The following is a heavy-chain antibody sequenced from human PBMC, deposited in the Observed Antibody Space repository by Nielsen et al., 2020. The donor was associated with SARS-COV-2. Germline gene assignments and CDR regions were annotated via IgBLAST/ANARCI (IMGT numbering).Heavy chain of an antibody. V-gene: IGHV3-23*01. CDR2: ISGSGGST. D-gene: IGHD1-26*01. J-gene: IGHJ5*02. CDR3: ASSGSYPNWFDP. CDR1: GFTFSSYA. Sequence: GESLKISCAASGFTFSSYALSWVRQAPGKGLEWVSAISGSGGSTYYADSVKGRFHISRDNSKNTLYLQMNSLRAEDTAVYYCASSGSYPNWFDPLGQGTLVTVSS.